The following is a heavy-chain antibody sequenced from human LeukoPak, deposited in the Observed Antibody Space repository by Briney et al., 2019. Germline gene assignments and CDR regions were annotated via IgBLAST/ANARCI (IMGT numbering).Heavy chain of an antibody. D-gene: IGHD3-3*01. J-gene: IGHJ5*02. CDR2: IYTSGST. V-gene: IGHV4-4*07. CDR1: GGSISSYY. Sequence: SETLSLTCTVSGGSISSYYWSWIRQPAGKGLEWIGRIYTSGSTNYNPSLKSRVTMSVDTSKNQFSLKLSSVTAADTAVYHCARDTYYDFWSGYYFDPWGQGTLVTVSS. CDR3: ARDTYYDFWSGYYFDP.